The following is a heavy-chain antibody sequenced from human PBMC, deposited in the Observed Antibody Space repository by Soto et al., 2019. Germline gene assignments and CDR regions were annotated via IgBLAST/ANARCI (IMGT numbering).Heavy chain of an antibody. Sequence: SVKVSCKASGATFSSYAISWVRQAPGQGLEWMGGIIPIFGTANYAQKFQGRVTITADESTSTAYMELSSLRSEDTAVYYCARVEGITRPTSSFDYCGQGTLVTVSS. CDR1: GATFSSYA. CDR3: ARVEGITRPTSSFDY. J-gene: IGHJ4*02. V-gene: IGHV1-69*13. CDR2: IIPIFGTA. D-gene: IGHD1-7*01.